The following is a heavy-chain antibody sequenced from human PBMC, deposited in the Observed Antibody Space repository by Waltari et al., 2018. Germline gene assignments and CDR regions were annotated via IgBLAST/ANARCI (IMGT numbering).Heavy chain of an antibody. V-gene: IGHV4-39*01. CDR3: ARPNINGRLGGAFDI. CDR2: IYYSGST. J-gene: IGHJ3*02. Sequence: QLQLQESGPGLVQPSETLSLTCNVPCASITSSNCYWGWIRQPPGKGLEWIASIYYSGSTYYNPSLRSRVSISVDTSKNQFSLEVTSVTAADTGVYYCARPNINGRLGGAFDIWGRGTTVTVSS. D-gene: IGHD3-16*01. CDR1: CASITSSNCY.